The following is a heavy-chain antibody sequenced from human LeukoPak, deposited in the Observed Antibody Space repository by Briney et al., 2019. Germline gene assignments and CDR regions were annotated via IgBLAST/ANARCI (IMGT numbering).Heavy chain of an antibody. CDR2: IHNSGTT. CDR3: ARRYYYNLGSFPFDF. V-gene: IGHV4-34*01. J-gene: IGHJ4*02. CDR1: GGPFSGYF. D-gene: IGHD3-10*01. Sequence: PSETLSLTCAVSGGPFSGYFWSWIRQSSGKGLEWIGDIHNSGTTNYNPSLNSRVTISEDTSKNQFYLNLSSVTAADTAVYYCARRYYYNLGSFPFDFWGQGTLVTVSS.